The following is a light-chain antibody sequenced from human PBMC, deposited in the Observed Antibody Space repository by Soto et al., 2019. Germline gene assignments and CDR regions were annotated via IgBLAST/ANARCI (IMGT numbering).Light chain of an antibody. J-gene: IGKJ1*01. Sequence: EIVLTQSPGTLSLSPGERATLSCRASQSVPSTYFAWYQQKSGQPPRLLISGTSNRATGTPDRFSGSGSGTDFTLTISRLEPEDFAVYYCQQYGDSSPKTFGQGTKVDIK. CDR2: GTS. CDR1: QSVPSTY. V-gene: IGKV3-20*01. CDR3: QQYGDSSPKT.